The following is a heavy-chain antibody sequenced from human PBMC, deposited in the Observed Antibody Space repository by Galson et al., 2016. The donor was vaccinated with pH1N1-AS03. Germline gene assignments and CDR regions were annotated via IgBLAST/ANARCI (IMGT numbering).Heavy chain of an antibody. Sequence: ETLSLTCTVSGGSISGYYWSWIRQPPGKGLEWVSGVGGVGGSLWYAESVKGRFTVSRNNSKATLDLQMNSLRADDTAVYYCAKGSGSPHWFDPWGQGTLVTVSS. D-gene: IGHD3-3*01. J-gene: IGHJ5*02. CDR1: GGSISGYY. CDR2: VGGVGGSL. CDR3: AKGSGSPHWFDP. V-gene: IGHV3-23*01.